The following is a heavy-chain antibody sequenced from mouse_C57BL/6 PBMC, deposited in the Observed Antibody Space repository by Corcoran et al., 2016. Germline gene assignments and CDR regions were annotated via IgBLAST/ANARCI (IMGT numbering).Heavy chain of an antibody. CDR2: INPNNGGT. J-gene: IGHJ3*01. CDR1: GYTFTDYY. Sequence: EVQLQQSGPELVKPGASVKISCKASGYTFTDYYMNWVKQSHGKSLEWIGDINPNNGGTSYNQKFKGKATLTVDKSSSTAYMELRSLTSEDSAVYYCARRDYSKRVFAYWGQGTLVTVSA. V-gene: IGHV1-26*01. D-gene: IGHD2-5*01. CDR3: ARRDYSKRVFAY.